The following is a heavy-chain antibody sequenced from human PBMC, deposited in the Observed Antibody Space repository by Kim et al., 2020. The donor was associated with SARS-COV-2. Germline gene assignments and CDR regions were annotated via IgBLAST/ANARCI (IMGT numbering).Heavy chain of an antibody. CDR3: ARTDSSGYYNWFDP. Sequence: SETLSLTCAVSGGSISSSNWWSWVRQPPGKGLEWIGEIYHSGSTNYNPSLKSRVTISVDKSKNQFSLKLSSVTAADTAVYYCARTDSSGYYNWFDPWGQGTLVTVSS. V-gene: IGHV4-4*02. CDR1: GGSISSSNW. J-gene: IGHJ5*02. D-gene: IGHD3-22*01. CDR2: IYHSGST.